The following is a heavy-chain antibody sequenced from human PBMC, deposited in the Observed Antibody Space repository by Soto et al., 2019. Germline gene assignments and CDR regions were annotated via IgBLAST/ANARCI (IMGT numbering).Heavy chain of an antibody. J-gene: IGHJ4*02. CDR1: GYTFTGHY. CDR3: GRGRSGQIVVFY. CDR2: IGPESGAT. D-gene: IGHD1-26*01. Sequence: QVPLVQSGAEVKKPGASVKVSCKASGYTFTGHYIHWVRQAPEQGPEWMGEIGPESGATRYAQKFQGRVTMTRDTSITTVYMELNNLSPDDTAVYYCGRGRSGQIVVFYWGQGTPVTVSS. V-gene: IGHV1-2*02.